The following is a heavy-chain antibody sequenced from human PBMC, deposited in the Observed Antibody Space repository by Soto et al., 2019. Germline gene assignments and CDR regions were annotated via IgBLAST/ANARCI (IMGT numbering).Heavy chain of an antibody. CDR2: ISYDGSNK. CDR3: AKGADYDFWSGYYPLGY. D-gene: IGHD3-3*01. Sequence: QVQLVESGGGVVQPGRSLRLSCAASGFTFSSYGMHWVRQAPGKGLEWVAVISYDGSNKYYADSVKGRFTISRDNSKNTLYLQMNSLRAEDTAVYYCAKGADYDFWSGYYPLGYWVHGTLVTVSS. V-gene: IGHV3-30*18. J-gene: IGHJ4*01. CDR1: GFTFSSYG.